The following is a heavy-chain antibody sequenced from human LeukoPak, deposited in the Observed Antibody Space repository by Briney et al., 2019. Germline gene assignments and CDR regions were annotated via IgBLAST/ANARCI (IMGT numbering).Heavy chain of an antibody. Sequence: SVKASCKASGGTFSSHAISWVRQARGQRLEWIGWIVVGSGNTNYAQKFQERVTITRDMSTSTAYMELSSLRSEDTAVYYCAANYEGRYWGQGTLVTVSS. J-gene: IGHJ4*02. CDR1: GGTFSSHA. CDR3: AANYEGRY. V-gene: IGHV1-58*02. D-gene: IGHD4-11*01. CDR2: IVVGSGNT.